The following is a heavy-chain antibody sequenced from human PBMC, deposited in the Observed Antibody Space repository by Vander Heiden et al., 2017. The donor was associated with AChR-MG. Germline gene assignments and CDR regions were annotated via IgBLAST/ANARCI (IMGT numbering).Heavy chain of an antibody. CDR2: IFSNDEK. J-gene: IGHJ5*02. CDR1: GFSLSNARMG. V-gene: IGHV2-26*01. D-gene: IGHD3-16*02. CDR3: ARTRPSYDYIWGSYRYTGWFDP. Sequence: QVTLKESGPVLVKPTETLTLTCTVSGFSLSNARMGVSWIRQPPGKALEWLAHIFSNDEKSYSTSLKSRLTISKDTSKSQVVLTMTNMDPVDTATYYCARTRPSYDYIWGSYRYTGWFDPWGQGTLVTVSS.